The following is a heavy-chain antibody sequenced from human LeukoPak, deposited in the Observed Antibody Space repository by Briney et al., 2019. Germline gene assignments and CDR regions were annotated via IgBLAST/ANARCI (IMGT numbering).Heavy chain of an antibody. CDR2: IYTSGST. D-gene: IGHD6-19*01. CDR3: ARGKVVAGTPGQNSWDN. V-gene: IGHV4-4*07. J-gene: IGHJ4*02. Sequence: SETLSLTCTVSGGSISSYYWNWIRRPAGKGLEWIGRIYTSGSTNYNPSLKSRVTMSVDTSKNQFSLKLTSVTAADTAVYYCARGKVVAGTPGQNSWDNWGQGILVTVSS. CDR1: GGSISSYY.